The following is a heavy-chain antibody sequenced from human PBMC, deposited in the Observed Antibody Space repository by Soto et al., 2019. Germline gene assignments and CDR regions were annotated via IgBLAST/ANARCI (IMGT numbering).Heavy chain of an antibody. CDR1: GFSFSSYW. D-gene: IGHD3-10*02. V-gene: IGHV3-74*01. Sequence: EVQLVESGGGLVQPGGSLRLSCADSGFSFSSYWMHWVRQGPGKGLVWVSRSNTDGSSTNYADSVKGRFTISRDNAKKTLYLQMNSLRAEDTAVYYCASSPGGYYILWGQGTMVTVSS. CDR2: SNTDGSST. CDR3: ASSPGGYYIL. J-gene: IGHJ3*01.